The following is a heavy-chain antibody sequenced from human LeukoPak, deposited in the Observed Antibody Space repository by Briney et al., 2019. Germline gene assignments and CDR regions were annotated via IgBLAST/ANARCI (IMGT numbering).Heavy chain of an antibody. Sequence: GGSLRLSCVASGSTFSSYPMTWVRQAPGKGLEWVSAISGGGENTYYADSVKGRFTISRDNSKNTLYLQMHSLRAEDTAVHYCARRIAARPWSPPFDYWGQGTLVTVSS. V-gene: IGHV3-23*01. CDR2: ISGGGENT. D-gene: IGHD6-6*01. CDR3: ARRIAARPWSPPFDY. CDR1: GSTFSSYP. J-gene: IGHJ4*02.